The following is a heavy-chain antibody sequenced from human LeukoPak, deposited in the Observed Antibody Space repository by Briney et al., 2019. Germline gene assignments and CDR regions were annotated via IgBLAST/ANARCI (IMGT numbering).Heavy chain of an antibody. V-gene: IGHV4-39*01. CDR3: ARHAVLVKQQPHFDY. D-gene: IGHD6-13*01. Sequence: PSETLSLTCIVSGDSISSGSFYWGWIRQPPGQGLEWIGSIDYSGSSYYNPSLQSRVTISVDTSKNQFSLKLSSVTAADTAVYYCARHAVLVKQQPHFDYWGQGTLVTVSS. CDR1: GDSISSGSFY. CDR2: IDYSGSS. J-gene: IGHJ4*02.